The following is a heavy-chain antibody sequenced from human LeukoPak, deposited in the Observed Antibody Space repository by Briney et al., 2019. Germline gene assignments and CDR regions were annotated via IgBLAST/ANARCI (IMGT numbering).Heavy chain of an antibody. J-gene: IGHJ4*02. V-gene: IGHV4-34*01. Sequence: SETLSLTCTVSGGSISTYYWSWIRQPPGKGLEWIGEINHSGSTNYNPSLKSRVTISVDTSKNQFSLKLSSVTAADTAVYYCARTYYYDSSGLFDYWGQGTLVTVSS. CDR2: INHSGST. CDR3: ARTYYYDSSGLFDY. D-gene: IGHD3-22*01. CDR1: GGSISTYY.